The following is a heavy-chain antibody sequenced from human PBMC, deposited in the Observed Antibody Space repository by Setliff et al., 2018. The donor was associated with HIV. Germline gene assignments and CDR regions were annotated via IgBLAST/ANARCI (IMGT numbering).Heavy chain of an antibody. CDR2: VQNRGTT. J-gene: IGHJ3*02. V-gene: IGHV4-4*08. Sequence: SETLSLTCTVSRGSINNDYWSWIRRSPGKGLEWIGYVQNRGTTNYTSSLKSRVTISVDTSRNQFSLKLTSVTAADTAVYYCARDRHIAVSGDDAFDIWGQGTLVTVSS. D-gene: IGHD6-19*01. CDR3: ARDRHIAVSGDDAFDI. CDR1: RGSINNDY.